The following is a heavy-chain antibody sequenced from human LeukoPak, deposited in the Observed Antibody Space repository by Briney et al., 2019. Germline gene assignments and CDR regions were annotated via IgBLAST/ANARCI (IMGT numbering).Heavy chain of an antibody. J-gene: IGHJ4*02. Sequence: GGSLRLSCAASGFTFSDYYMSCIRQAPGKGLEWVSYISRSGSTIYYADSVKGRFTISRDNAKNSLYLQMNSLRAEDTAVYYCARDYLPWSSIWYGYWGQGTLVTVSS. CDR3: ARDYLPWSSIWYGY. CDR1: GFTFSDYY. CDR2: ISRSGSTI. D-gene: IGHD6-13*01. V-gene: IGHV3-11*01.